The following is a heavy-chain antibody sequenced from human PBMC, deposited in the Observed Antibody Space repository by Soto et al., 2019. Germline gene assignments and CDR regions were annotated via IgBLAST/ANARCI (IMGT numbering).Heavy chain of an antibody. J-gene: IGHJ4*02. V-gene: IGHV1-8*02. CDR3: AKTLYGDNVDY. Sequence: ASVKVSCKASGYTFTSYAMHWVRQAPGQRLEWMGWMNPNSGNTGYAQKFQGRVTMTRNTSISTAYMELSSLRSEDTAVYYCAKTLYGDNVDYWGQGTLVTVSS. CDR1: GYTFTSYA. D-gene: IGHD4-17*01. CDR2: MNPNSGNT.